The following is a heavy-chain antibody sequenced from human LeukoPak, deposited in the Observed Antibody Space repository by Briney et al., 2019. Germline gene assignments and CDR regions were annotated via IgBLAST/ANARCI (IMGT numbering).Heavy chain of an antibody. J-gene: IGHJ4*02. CDR2: ISGSGGST. Sequence: PGGSLRLSCAASGFTFSSYAMSWVRQPPGKGLEWVSAISGSGGSTYYADSVKGRFTISRDNSKNTLYLQMNSLRAEDTAVYYCATLGGYCSGGSCYTNDYWGQGTLVTVSS. CDR3: ATLGGYCSGGSCYTNDY. D-gene: IGHD2-15*01. CDR1: GFTFSSYA. V-gene: IGHV3-23*01.